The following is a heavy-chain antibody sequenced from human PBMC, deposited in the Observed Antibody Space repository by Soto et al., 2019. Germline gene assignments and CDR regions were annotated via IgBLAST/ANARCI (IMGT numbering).Heavy chain of an antibody. J-gene: IGHJ3*02. Sequence: QVQLEQSGAEVKKPGSSVKVSCKASGGTFSDHGVAWLRQAPGQWLEWMGGTIPVFNTAKYAQKFQGRVTVTADKFTNIAYMELSSLRSEDTAFYFCARGVYGSGNYYTGPSAFAIWGQGTMVIVSS. V-gene: IGHV1-69*06. CDR3: ARGVYGSGNYYTGPSAFAI. CDR1: GGTFSDHG. CDR2: TIPVFNTA. D-gene: IGHD3-10*01.